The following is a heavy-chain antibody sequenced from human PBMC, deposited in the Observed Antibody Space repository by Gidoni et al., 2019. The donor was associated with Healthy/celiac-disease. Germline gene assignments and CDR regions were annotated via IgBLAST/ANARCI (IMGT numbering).Heavy chain of an antibody. CDR1: GFTFSSYS. V-gene: IGHV3-21*01. CDR3: ARVGFRGSGNY. CDR2: ISSSSSYI. D-gene: IGHD6-19*01. Sequence: EVQLVESGGGLVKPGGSLRLSCAASGFTFSSYSMNWVRQAPGKGLGWVSAISSSSSYIYYADSVKGRFTISRDNAKNSLYLQMNSLRAEDTAVYYCARVGFRGSGNYWGQGTLVTVSS. J-gene: IGHJ4*02.